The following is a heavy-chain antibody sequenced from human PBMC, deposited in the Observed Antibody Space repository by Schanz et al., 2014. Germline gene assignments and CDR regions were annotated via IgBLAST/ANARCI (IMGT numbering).Heavy chain of an antibody. CDR1: GFAFSSYS. V-gene: IGHV3-48*01. Sequence: QLVGSGGGLIQPGGSLRLSCTASGFAFSSYSMNWVRQAPGKGLEWVSYISSSGTTIYYADSVKGRFTISRDNAKNSMFLQMNSLRVGDAAVYVCARLPVGYGSGVWDVWGQGTSVTVSS. D-gene: IGHD3-10*01. CDR2: ISSSGTTI. CDR3: ARLPVGYGSGVWDV. J-gene: IGHJ6*02.